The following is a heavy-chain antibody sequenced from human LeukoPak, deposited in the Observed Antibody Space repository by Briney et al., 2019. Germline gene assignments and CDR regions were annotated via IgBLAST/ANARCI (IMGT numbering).Heavy chain of an antibody. D-gene: IGHD3-22*01. Sequence: SETLSLTCAVYGGSFSGYYWSWIRQPPGKGLEWIGEINHSGSTNYNPSPKSRVTISVDTSKNQFSLKLSSVTAADTAVYYCARGRGYYDSSGYYNWFDPWGQGTLVTVS. CDR2: INHSGST. CDR3: ARGRGYYDSSGYYNWFDP. J-gene: IGHJ5*02. CDR1: GGSFSGYY. V-gene: IGHV4-34*01.